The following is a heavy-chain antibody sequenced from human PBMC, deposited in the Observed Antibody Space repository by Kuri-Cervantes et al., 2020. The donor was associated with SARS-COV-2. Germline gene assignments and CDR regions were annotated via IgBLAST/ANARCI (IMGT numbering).Heavy chain of an antibody. D-gene: IGHD6-19*01. V-gene: IGHV3-30*02. CDR3: AKDAVAQWLVGLRYMDV. Sequence: GESLKISCAASGFTFSNYGMHWVRRVPGKGLEWVAFSRYDGSIKYCADSVKGRFTISRDNSKNTLYLQMNSLRAEDTALYYCAKDAVAQWLVGLRYMDVWGKGTTVTVSS. J-gene: IGHJ6*03. CDR1: GFTFSNYG. CDR2: SRYDGSIK.